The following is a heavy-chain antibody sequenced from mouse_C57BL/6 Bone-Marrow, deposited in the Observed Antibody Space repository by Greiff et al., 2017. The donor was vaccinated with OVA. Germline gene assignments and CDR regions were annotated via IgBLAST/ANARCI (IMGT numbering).Heavy chain of an antibody. CDR2: IDPSDSYT. CDR1: GYTFTSYW. CDR3: AGVLDYYSSAYAMDY. Sequence: QVQLQQPGAELVMPGASVKLSCKASGYTFTSYWMHWVKQRPGQGLEWIGEIDPSDSYTNYNQKFKGKSTLTVDKSSSTAYMQLSSLTSEGSAVYYGAGVLDYYSSAYAMDYWGQGTTVTVSS. V-gene: IGHV1-69*01. J-gene: IGHJ4*01. D-gene: IGHD1-1*01.